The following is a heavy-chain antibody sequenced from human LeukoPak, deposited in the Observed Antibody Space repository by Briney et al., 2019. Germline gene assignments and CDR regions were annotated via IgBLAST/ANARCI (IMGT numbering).Heavy chain of an antibody. CDR1: GGSISSYY. Sequence: SETLSLTCTVSGGSISSYYWSWIRQPAGKGLEWIGRIYTSGSTNYNPSLKSRVTMSVDTSKNQFSLKLSSVTAADTAVYYCASAYYDFWSGYPPPPYYFDYWGQGTLVTVSS. D-gene: IGHD3-3*01. CDR2: IYTSGST. J-gene: IGHJ4*02. V-gene: IGHV4-4*07. CDR3: ASAYYDFWSGYPPPPYYFDY.